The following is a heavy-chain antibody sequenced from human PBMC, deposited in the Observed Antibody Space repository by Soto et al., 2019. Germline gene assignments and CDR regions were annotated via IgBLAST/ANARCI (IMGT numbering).Heavy chain of an antibody. CDR3: ARLYSDFWSCYYNHQDYFDY. J-gene: IGHJ4*02. V-gene: IGHV3-21*01. CDR1: GFTCSSYS. Sequence: GGSLRLCCAASGFTCSSYSMNWVRQAPGKGLEWGSSISSISSYIYYADSVKGRFTISRDNAKNSLYLQMNSLIADDTAVYYCARLYSDFWSCYYNHQDYFDYWGQGTLVLGSS. CDR2: ISSISSYI. D-gene: IGHD3-3*01.